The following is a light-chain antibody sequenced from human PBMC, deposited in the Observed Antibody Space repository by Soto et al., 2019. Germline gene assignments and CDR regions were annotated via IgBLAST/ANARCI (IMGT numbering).Light chain of an antibody. J-gene: IGLJ2*01. V-gene: IGLV2-14*03. CDR1: SSDIGSYNY. CDR3: STYTSRTTLV. Sequence: QSVLTQPASVSGSPGQSITISCTGTSSDIGSYNYVSWYQHHPGKAPKLMIHDVSDRPSGVSNRFSGSKSGNTASLTISGLRAEYEAAYYCSTYTSRTTLVFGGGTELTVL. CDR2: DVS.